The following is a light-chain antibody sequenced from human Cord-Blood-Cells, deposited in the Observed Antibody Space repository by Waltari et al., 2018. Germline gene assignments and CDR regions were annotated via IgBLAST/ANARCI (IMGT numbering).Light chain of an antibody. J-gene: IGKJ1*01. V-gene: IGKV3-20*01. CDR1: QSVSSSY. Sequence: EIVLTQSPGTLSLSPGERATLSCRASQSVSSSYLAWYQEEPGQATRLLIYGASSRATCIPDRFSGSGSGTDFTLTISRLEPEDFAVYYCQQYGSSPPWTFGQGTKVEIK. CDR2: GAS. CDR3: QQYGSSPPWT.